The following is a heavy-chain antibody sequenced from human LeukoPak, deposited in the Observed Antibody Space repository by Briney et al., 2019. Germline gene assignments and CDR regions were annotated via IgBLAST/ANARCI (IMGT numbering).Heavy chain of an antibody. CDR2: IKADGSVT. V-gene: IGHV3-74*01. J-gene: IGHJ6*02. Sequence: GSLRLPCPVSGFTFNDRWMHWVRQAPGKGLVWVSRIKADGSVTNYADSVEGRFTISRDNAKSTLYLQMNSLRVEDTAIYYCARGTSMDVWGQGTTVTVS. CDR1: GFTFNDRW. CDR3: ARGTSMDV.